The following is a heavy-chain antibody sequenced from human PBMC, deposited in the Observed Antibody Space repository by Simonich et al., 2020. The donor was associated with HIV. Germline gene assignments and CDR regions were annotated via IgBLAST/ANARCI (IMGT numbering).Heavy chain of an antibody. Sequence: QVQLQQWGAGLLKSSETLSLTCAVYGGSFSGYYWSWIRQPPGKGLEWLGEITYSGRTHYNPSLKRRVTISVDTSKSQFSLKLKSVTAADTAVYYCTRRGSVSSGSPRYFDSWGHGTLVIVSS. J-gene: IGHJ4*01. CDR1: GGSFSGYY. CDR3: TRRGSVSSGSPRYFDS. V-gene: IGHV4-34*01. CDR2: ITYSGRT. D-gene: IGHD3-10*01.